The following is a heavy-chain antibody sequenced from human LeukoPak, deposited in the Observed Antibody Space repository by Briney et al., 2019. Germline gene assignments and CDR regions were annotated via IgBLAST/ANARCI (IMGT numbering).Heavy chain of an antibody. CDR3: ARIFKDSSGWPQVDY. CDR1: GGSISSYY. D-gene: IGHD6-19*01. V-gene: IGHV4-59*01. Sequence: SETLSLTCTVSGGSISSYYWSWIRQPPGKGLEWIGCIYYSGSTNYNPSLKSRVTISVDTSKNQFSLKLSSVTAADTAVYYCARIFKDSSGWPQVDYWGQGTLVTVSS. J-gene: IGHJ4*02. CDR2: IYYSGST.